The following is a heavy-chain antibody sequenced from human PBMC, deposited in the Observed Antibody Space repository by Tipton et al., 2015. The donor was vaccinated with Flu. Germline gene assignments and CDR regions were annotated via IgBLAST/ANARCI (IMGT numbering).Heavy chain of an antibody. CDR2: FDPEDGET. CDR1: GYTLTELS. CDR3: ATWRCSGGSCSSSYWYFYL. D-gene: IGHD2-15*01. J-gene: IGHJ2*01. Sequence: QLVQSGAEVKKPGASVKVSCKVSGYTLTELSMHWVRQAPGKGLEWMGGFDPEDGETIYAQKFQGRVTMTEDTSTDTAYMELSSLRSEDTAVYYCATWRCSGGSCSSSYWYFYLWGRGTLVTVSS. V-gene: IGHV1-24*01.